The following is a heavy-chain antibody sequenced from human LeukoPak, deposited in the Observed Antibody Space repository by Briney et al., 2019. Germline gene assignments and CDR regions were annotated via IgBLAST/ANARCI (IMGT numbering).Heavy chain of an antibody. CDR1: GFTFSSYW. Sequence: GGSLRLSCAASGFTFSSYWMSWVRQAPGKGLEWVANIKQDGSEKYYVDSVKGRFTISRDNAKNSLYLQMNSLRAEDTALYYCARVHYYGSGSPVDYWGQGTLVTVSS. CDR3: ARVHYYGSGSPVDY. D-gene: IGHD3-10*01. CDR2: IKQDGSEK. V-gene: IGHV3-7*01. J-gene: IGHJ4*02.